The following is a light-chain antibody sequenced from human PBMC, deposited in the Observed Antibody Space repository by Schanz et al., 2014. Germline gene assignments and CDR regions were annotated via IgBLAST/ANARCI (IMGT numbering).Light chain of an antibody. CDR1: SSNIGAGFD. J-gene: IGLJ3*02. V-gene: IGLV1-40*01. CDR3: AAWDVSLNGLV. Sequence: QSVLTQPPSVSGAPGQRVTISCTGSSSNIGAGFDVQWYQQLPGTAPKLLIFTNTNRPSGVPDRFSGSKSGTSASLAVSGLQPEDEAHYYCAAWDVSLNGLVFGGGTKLTVL. CDR2: TNT.